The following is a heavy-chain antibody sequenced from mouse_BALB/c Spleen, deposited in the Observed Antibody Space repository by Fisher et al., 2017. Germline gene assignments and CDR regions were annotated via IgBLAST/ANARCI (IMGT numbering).Heavy chain of an antibody. CDR3: ARSLLLSGLDY. V-gene: IGHV1-26*01. J-gene: IGHJ4*01. D-gene: IGHD2-1*01. Sequence: KFKGKATLTVDKSSSTAYMELLSLTSEDSAVYYCARSLLLSGLDYWGQGTSVTVSS.